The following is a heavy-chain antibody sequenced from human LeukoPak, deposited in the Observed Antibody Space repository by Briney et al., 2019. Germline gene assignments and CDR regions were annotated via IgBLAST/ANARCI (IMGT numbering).Heavy chain of an antibody. Sequence: KPSETLSLTCTVSGYSISSGYYWGWIRQPPGKGLEWIGSIYHSGSTYYNPSLKSRVTISVDTSKNQFSLKLSPVTAADTAVYYCARDRAIEVVIARGIDYWGQGTLVTVSS. CDR3: ARDRAIEVVIARGIDY. J-gene: IGHJ4*02. D-gene: IGHD2-21*01. V-gene: IGHV4-38-2*02. CDR1: GYSISSGYY. CDR2: IYHSGST.